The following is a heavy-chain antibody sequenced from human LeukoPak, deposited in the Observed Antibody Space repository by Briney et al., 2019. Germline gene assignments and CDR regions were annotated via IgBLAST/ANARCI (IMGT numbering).Heavy chain of an antibody. J-gene: IGHJ4*02. D-gene: IGHD6-19*01. V-gene: IGHV3-48*04. CDR2: MSITGSS. CDR3: ARPGLLAAGNGY. Sequence: PGGSLRLSCAASGFTFSRYWMSWVRQAPGKGLEWVSYMSITGSSDYADSVKGRFTISRDNAKNSLYLQMNSLRAEDTAVYYCARPGLLAAGNGYWGQGTLVTVSS. CDR1: GFTFSRYW.